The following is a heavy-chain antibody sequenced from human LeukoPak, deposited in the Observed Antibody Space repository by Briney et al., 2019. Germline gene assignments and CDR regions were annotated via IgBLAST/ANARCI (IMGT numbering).Heavy chain of an antibody. V-gene: IGHV3-66*01. CDR1: GFTVSSNY. CDR2: IYSGGST. J-gene: IGHJ6*02. Sequence: GGSLRLSCAASGFTVSSNYMSWVRQAPGKGLEWVSVIYSGGSTYYADCVKGRFTISRDNSKNTLYLQMNSLRAEDTAVYYCARADSSGWYASDYYYGMDVWGQGTTVTVSS. CDR3: ARADSSGWYASDYYYGMDV. D-gene: IGHD6-19*01.